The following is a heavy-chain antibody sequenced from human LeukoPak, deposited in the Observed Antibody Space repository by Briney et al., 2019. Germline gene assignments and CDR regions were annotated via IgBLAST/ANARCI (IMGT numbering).Heavy chain of an antibody. CDR2: TYYSGST. J-gene: IGHJ6*03. Sequence: SETLSLTCTVSGGSISSYYWSWIRQPPGKGLEWIGYTYYSGSTNYNPSLKSRVRISVDTSKNQFSLKLSSVTAADTAVYYCARTYYGSGSLYYYYYYMDVWGKGTTVTVSS. CDR1: GGSISSYY. D-gene: IGHD3-10*01. CDR3: ARTYYGSGSLYYYYYYMDV. V-gene: IGHV4-59*01.